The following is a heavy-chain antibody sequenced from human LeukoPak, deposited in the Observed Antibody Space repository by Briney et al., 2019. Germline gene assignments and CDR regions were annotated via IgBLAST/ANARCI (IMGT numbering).Heavy chain of an antibody. J-gene: IGHJ4*02. D-gene: IGHD6-6*01. CDR3: ATSKD. V-gene: IGHV3-48*03. Sequence: GGSLRLPCAASGFTLSSYDMNWVRQAPGKGLEWLSYISSGGTTTYYANSVRGRFTISRDNAKNSLYLQMNSLRVEDTAIYYCATSKDWGQGTLVTVSS. CDR1: GFTLSSYD. CDR2: ISSGGTTT.